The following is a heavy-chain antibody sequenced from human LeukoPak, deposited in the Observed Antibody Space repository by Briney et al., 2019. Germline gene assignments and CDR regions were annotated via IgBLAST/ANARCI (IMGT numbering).Heavy chain of an antibody. CDR2: IIPIFGTA. Sequence: ASVKVSCKASGGTFSSYAISWVRQAPGQGLEWMGGIIPIFGTANYAQKFQGRVTITADESTSTAYMELSSLRSEDTAVYYCARPRGLGSGWPIDYWGQGTLVTVSS. CDR3: ARPRGLGSGWPIDY. V-gene: IGHV1-69*13. CDR1: GGTFSSYA. D-gene: IGHD6-19*01. J-gene: IGHJ4*02.